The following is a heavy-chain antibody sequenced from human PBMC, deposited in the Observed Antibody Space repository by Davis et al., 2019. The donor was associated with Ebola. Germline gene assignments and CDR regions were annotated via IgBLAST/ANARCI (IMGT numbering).Heavy chain of an antibody. D-gene: IGHD3-9*01. J-gene: IGHJ6*02. CDR2: IGGSGGIT. V-gene: IGHV3-23*01. CDR3: VRDIFPEDGMDV. CDR1: GFPFSRYA. Sequence: GGSLRLSCAASGFPFSRYAMTWVRQAPGKGLEWVSSIGGSGGITYYADSVKGRSIISRDNSKNTLYLQLSSLTPEDSAVYYCVRDIFPEDGMDVWGQGTTVTVS.